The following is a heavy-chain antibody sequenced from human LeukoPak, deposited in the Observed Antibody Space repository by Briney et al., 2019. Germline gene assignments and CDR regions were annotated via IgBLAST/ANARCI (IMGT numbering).Heavy chain of an antibody. CDR3: ARTIAAAGSDWFDP. Sequence: SETLSLTCTVSGGSINTYYWSWIRQPPRKGLEWIGYIYYSGSTNYNPSLKSRVTISVDTSKNQLSLKLSSVTAADTAVYYCARTIAAAGSDWFDPWGQGTLVTVSS. J-gene: IGHJ5*02. CDR2: IYYSGST. CDR1: GGSINTYY. V-gene: IGHV4-59*08. D-gene: IGHD6-13*01.